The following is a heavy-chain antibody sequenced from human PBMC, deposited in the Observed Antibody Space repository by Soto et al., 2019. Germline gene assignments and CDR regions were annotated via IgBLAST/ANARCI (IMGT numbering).Heavy chain of an antibody. CDR2: ISGSGGST. J-gene: IGHJ5*02. CDR1: GFTFSSYA. CDR3: ATKSSGWSGWFDP. V-gene: IGHV3-23*01. D-gene: IGHD6-19*01. Sequence: GGSLRLSCAASGFTFSSYAMSWVRQAPGKGLEWVSAISGSGGSTYYADSVKGRFTIYRDNSKNTLCLQMNSLRAEDTAVYYCATKSSGWSGWFDPWGQGNLVTVSS.